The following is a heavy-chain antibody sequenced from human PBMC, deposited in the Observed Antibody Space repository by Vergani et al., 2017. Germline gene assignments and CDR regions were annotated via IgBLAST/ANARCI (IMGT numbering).Heavy chain of an antibody. D-gene: IGHD2-2*01. Sequence: EVQLVESGGGLVKPGGSLRLSCAASGFTFSSYSMNWVRQAPGKGLEWVSSISSSSSYIYYADSGKGRFTIARDNAKNSLYLQMNSLRAEDTAVYYCARERYCSSTSCYGGNDYWGQGTLVTVSS. CDR1: GFTFSSYS. J-gene: IGHJ4*02. CDR2: ISSSSSYI. CDR3: ARERYCSSTSCYGGNDY. V-gene: IGHV3-21*01.